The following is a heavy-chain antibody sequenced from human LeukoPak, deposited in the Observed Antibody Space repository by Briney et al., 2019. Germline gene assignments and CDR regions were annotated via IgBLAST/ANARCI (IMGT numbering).Heavy chain of an antibody. D-gene: IGHD1-26*01. CDR3: ARSLSGSYNDAFDI. V-gene: IGHV3-21*01. CDR2: ISSSSSYI. Sequence: GGSLRPSCAASGFTFSSYSMNWVRQAPGKGLEWVSSISSSSSYIYYADSVKGRFTISRDNAKNSLYLQMNSLGAEDTAVYYCARSLSGSYNDAFDIWGQGTMVTVSS. J-gene: IGHJ3*02. CDR1: GFTFSSYS.